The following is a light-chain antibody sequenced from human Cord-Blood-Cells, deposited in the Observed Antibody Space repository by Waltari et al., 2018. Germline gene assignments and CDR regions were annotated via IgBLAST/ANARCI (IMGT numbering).Light chain of an antibody. CDR3: SSYTSSSTYVV. Sequence: QSALTQPASVSGSPGQSITISCTGTSSDVGGYNYVSGNQQHPGKAPKLMIYELSKRPSGVSNRFSGSKSGNTASLTISGLQADDEADYYCSSYTSSSTYVVFGGGTKLTVL. J-gene: IGLJ2*01. CDR2: ELS. V-gene: IGLV2-14*01. CDR1: SSDVGGYNY.